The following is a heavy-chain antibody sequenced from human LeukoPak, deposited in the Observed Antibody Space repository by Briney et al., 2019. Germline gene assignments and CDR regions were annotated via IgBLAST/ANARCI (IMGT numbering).Heavy chain of an antibody. CDR2: ISANGGST. Sequence: GGSLRLSCSASGFTFSNYGMHWVRQAPGKGLEYVSAISANGGSTDYADSVKGRFTISRDNSKNTLYLQMSSLRAEDTAVYYCAKGRLVVSAAADWFDPWGQGTPVTVSS. CDR3: AKGRLVVSAAADWFDP. CDR1: GFTFSNYG. V-gene: IGHV3-64D*06. J-gene: IGHJ5*02. D-gene: IGHD2-2*01.